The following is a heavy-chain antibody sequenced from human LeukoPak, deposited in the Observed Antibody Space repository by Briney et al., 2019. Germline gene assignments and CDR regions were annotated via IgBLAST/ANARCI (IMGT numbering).Heavy chain of an antibody. D-gene: IGHD3-3*01. Sequence: ASVKVSCKASGYTFTGYYMHWVRQAPGQGLEWMGWINPNSGGTNYAQKFQGRVTMTRDTSISTAYMELSRLRSDDTAVYYCARGSPVGWYYDFWSGPFDYWGQGTLVTVSS. J-gene: IGHJ4*02. CDR3: ARGSPVGWYYDFWSGPFDY. CDR2: INPNSGGT. V-gene: IGHV1-2*02. CDR1: GYTFTGYY.